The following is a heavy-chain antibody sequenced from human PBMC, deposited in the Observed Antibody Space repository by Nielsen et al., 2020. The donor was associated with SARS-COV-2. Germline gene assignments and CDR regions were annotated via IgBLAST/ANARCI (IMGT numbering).Heavy chain of an antibody. CDR3: AQSGSGYSRYDF. V-gene: IGHV3-21*04. CDR2: ISSSSSYI. J-gene: IGHJ4*02. CDR1: GFTFSSYS. Sequence: GESLKISCAASGFTFSSYSMNWVRQTPGKGLEWVSSISSSSSYIYYADSVKGRFTISRDNAKNSLYLQMNSLRADDTAVYYCAQSGSGYSRYDFWGQGTLITVSS. D-gene: IGHD5-12*01.